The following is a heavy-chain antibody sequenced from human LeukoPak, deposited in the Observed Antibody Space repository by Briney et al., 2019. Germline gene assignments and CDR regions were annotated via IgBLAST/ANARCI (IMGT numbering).Heavy chain of an antibody. V-gene: IGHV4-30-2*01. D-gene: IGHD4-17*01. Sequence: SQTLSLTCAVSGGSISSGGYSWSWLRQPPGKGLEWIGYIYHSGSTYYNPSLKSRVTISVDRSKNQFSLKLSSVTAVDTAVYYCARGTVTLVDYWGQGTLVTVSS. CDR3: ARGTVTLVDY. J-gene: IGHJ4*02. CDR1: GGSISSGGYS. CDR2: IYHSGST.